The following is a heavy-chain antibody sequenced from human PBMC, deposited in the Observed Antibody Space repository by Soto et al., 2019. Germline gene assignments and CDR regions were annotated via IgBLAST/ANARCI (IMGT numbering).Heavy chain of an antibody. CDR2: IYYSGST. J-gene: IGHJ4*02. CDR3: ARDYGSGSYYRPFDY. CDR1: GGSVSSGSYY. V-gene: IGHV4-61*01. Sequence: SETLSLTCTVSGGSVSSGSYYWSWIRQPPGKGLEWIGYIYYSGSTNYNPSLKSRVTISVDTSKNQFSLKLSSVTAADTAVYYCARDYGSGSYYRPFDYWGQGTLVTVSS. D-gene: IGHD3-10*01.